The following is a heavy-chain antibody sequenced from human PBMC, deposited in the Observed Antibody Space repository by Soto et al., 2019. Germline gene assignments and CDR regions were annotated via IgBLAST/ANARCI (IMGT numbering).Heavy chain of an antibody. V-gene: IGHV2-5*01. D-gene: IGHD2-8*01. CDR2: IYWNEDK. Sequence: SGPTLVNPTQTLTLTCTFSAFSLSTNGVGVGWIRQPPGKPLEWLAVIYWNEDKRYSRSLKSRLSITKDTSKNQVVLTMTTMDPVDTATYYCVHTLMVPTITGGHYFYYWGPGILVTVSS. J-gene: IGHJ4*02. CDR1: AFSLSTNGVG. CDR3: VHTLMVPTITGGHYFYY.